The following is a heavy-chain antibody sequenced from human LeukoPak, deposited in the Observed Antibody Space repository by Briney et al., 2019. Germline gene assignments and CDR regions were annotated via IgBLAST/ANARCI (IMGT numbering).Heavy chain of an antibody. CDR1: GYTLTELS. V-gene: IGHV1-24*01. CDR3: ATDSGSLIVDDFDI. D-gene: IGHD1-26*01. J-gene: IGHJ3*02. Sequence: ASVKVSCKVSGYTLTELSMHCVRQAPGKGLEWMGGFDPEDGETIYAQKFQGRVTMTEDTSTDTAYMELSSLRSEDTAVYYCATDSGSLIVDDFDIWGQGTMVTVS. CDR2: FDPEDGET.